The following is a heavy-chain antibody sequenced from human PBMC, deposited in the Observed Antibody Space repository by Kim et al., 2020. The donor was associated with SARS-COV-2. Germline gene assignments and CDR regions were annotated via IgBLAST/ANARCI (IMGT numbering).Heavy chain of an antibody. D-gene: IGHD3-10*01. CDR2: IRSKAYGGTT. J-gene: IGHJ6*02. V-gene: IGHV3-49*03. CDR3: TRDGRSGSVVRRVTVYYYGLDV. Sequence: GGSLRLSCTASEFTFGDYAMSWIRQAPGKGLEWVGFIRSKAYGGTTEYAASVKGRFTISRDESKSIAYLQMNSLKTEDTAVYYCTRDGRSGSVVRRVTVYYYGLDVWGQGTTVTVSS. CDR1: EFTFGDYA.